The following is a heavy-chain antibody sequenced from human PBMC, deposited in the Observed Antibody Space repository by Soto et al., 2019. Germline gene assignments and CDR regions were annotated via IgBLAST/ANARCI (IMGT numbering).Heavy chain of an antibody. CDR1: GFTFDDYA. Sequence: PGGSLRLSCAASGFTFDDYAMHWVRQAPGKGLEWVSAISGSGGSTYYADSVKGRFTISRDNSKNTLYMQMNSLRAEDTAVYYCAKPASIAAAGTLDYWGQGTVVTVAS. CDR3: AKPASIAAAGTLDY. D-gene: IGHD6-13*01. J-gene: IGHJ4*02. V-gene: IGHV3-23*01. CDR2: ISGSGGST.